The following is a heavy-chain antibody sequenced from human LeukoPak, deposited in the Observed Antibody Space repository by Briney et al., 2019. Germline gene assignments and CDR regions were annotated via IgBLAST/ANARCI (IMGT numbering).Heavy chain of an antibody. CDR3: ARDLGYCTSTSCRYFDF. D-gene: IGHD2-2*01. CDR2: ISYSGST. V-gene: IGHV4-31*03. Sequence: SQTLSLTCTVSGGSISSGGYYWSWIRQHPGRGLEWIGYISYSGSTYYNPSLKSRVTISVDTSRNQFSPKLSSVTAADTAVYYCARDLGYCTSTSCRYFDFWGQGTLVTVSS. CDR1: GGSISSGGYY. J-gene: IGHJ4*02.